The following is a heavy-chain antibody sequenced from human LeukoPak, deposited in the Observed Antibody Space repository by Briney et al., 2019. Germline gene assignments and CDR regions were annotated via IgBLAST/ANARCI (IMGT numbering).Heavy chain of an antibody. CDR1: GFSFSTYA. V-gene: IGHV3-23*01. J-gene: IGHJ5*01. CDR2: ISSSGGGT. Sequence: PGGSLRLSCEASGFSFSTYAMTWVRQAPGKGLEWVSRISSSGGGTHYADSVKGRFTISRDNSKNTLYLQMNSLRAEDTAVYYCAKGDYYDFDSWGQGTLVTVSS. D-gene: IGHD3-22*01. CDR3: AKGDYYDFDS.